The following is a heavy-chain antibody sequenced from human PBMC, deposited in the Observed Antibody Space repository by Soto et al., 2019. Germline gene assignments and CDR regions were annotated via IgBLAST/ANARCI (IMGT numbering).Heavy chain of an antibody. V-gene: IGHV1-3*01. Sequence: ASVKVSCKASGYTFTSYAMHWVRQAPGQRLEWMGWINAGNGNTKYSQKFQGRVTITRDTSASTAYMELSSLRSEDTAVYYCARVAPGNWGSMVYWGQGTLVTVSS. CDR3: ARVAPGNWGSMVY. J-gene: IGHJ4*02. D-gene: IGHD7-27*01. CDR1: GYTFTSYA. CDR2: INAGNGNT.